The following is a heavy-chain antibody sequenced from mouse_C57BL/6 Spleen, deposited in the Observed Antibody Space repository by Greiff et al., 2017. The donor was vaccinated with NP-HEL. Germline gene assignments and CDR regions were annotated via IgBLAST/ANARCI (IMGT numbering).Heavy chain of an antibody. CDR1: GYTFTSYW. Sequence: QVQLQQPGAELVKPGASVKLSCKASGYTFTSYWMHWVKQRPGRGLEWIGRIGPNSGGTKYNEKFKSKATLTVDKPSSTAYMQLSSLTSEDSAVYYCARWGYYYGSSYSYFDYWGQGTTLTVSS. V-gene: IGHV1-72*01. J-gene: IGHJ2*01. CDR2: IGPNSGGT. D-gene: IGHD1-1*01. CDR3: ARWGYYYGSSYSYFDY.